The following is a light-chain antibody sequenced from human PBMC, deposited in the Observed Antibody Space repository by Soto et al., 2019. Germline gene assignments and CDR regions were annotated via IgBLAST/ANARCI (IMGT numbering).Light chain of an antibody. V-gene: IGKV1-5*03. CDR1: QSISSW. J-gene: IGKJ1*01. Sequence: DIQMTQSPSTLSASVGDRVTITCRASQSISSWLAWYQQKPGKAPKLLIYKASSLERGVPSRFSGRGSGTEFTLSIISLQPDDFAPYYCQQYNSYPWTFGQGTKVELK. CDR3: QQYNSYPWT. CDR2: KAS.